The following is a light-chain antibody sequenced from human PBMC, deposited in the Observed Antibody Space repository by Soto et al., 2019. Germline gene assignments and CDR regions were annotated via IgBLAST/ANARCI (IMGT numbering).Light chain of an antibody. V-gene: IGKV3-15*01. Sequence: EIVMTQSPATLSVSPGERATLSCRASQSVSSNLAWYQQKPGQAPRLLIYGASTRATGIPARFSGSGSGTEFTLPISSLQSEDFAVYYCQQYNNWPGTFGPGTKVDI. CDR1: QSVSSN. CDR2: GAS. CDR3: QQYNNWPGT. J-gene: IGKJ3*01.